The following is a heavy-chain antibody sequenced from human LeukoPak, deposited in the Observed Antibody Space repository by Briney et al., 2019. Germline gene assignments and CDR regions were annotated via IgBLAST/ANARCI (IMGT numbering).Heavy chain of an antibody. V-gene: IGHV4-39*07. CDR3: ARSQRYDGNHFDY. D-gene: IGHD4-23*01. CDR2: IYYSGST. J-gene: IGHJ4*02. CDR1: GGSISSSSYY. Sequence: SETLSLTCTVSGGSISSSSYYWGWIRQPPGKGLEWIGSIYYSGSTYYNPSLKSRVTISVDTSKNQFSLKLSSVTAADTAVYYCARSQRYDGNHFDYWGQGTLVTVSS.